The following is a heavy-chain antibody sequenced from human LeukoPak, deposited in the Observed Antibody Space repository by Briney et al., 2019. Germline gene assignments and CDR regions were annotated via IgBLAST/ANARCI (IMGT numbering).Heavy chain of an antibody. J-gene: IGHJ5*02. V-gene: IGHV1-69*13. Sequence: SVEVSCKASGGTFNSFVINWVRQAPGQGLEWMGGIIPMFGTANYAQKFQGRVTITADESTSTAYMELSSLRSEDTAVYYCARDLDVSWIKSPGNWFDPWGQGTLVTVSS. D-gene: IGHD5-12*01. CDR1: GGTFNSFV. CDR2: IIPMFGTA. CDR3: ARDLDVSWIKSPGNWFDP.